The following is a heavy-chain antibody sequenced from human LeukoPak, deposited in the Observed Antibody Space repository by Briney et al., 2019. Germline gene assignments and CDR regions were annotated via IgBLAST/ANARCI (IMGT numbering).Heavy chain of an antibody. D-gene: IGHD5-12*01. Sequence: PGGSLRLSYAASGFTFSSYAMSWVRQAPGKGLEWVSTISGSFGSTYYADSVEGRFTISRDNSKNTMSLQLNSLRAEDTAVYYCAQSPKIVTTPRFDYWGQGTLVTVSS. V-gene: IGHV3-23*01. CDR1: GFTFSSYA. CDR3: AQSPKIVTTPRFDY. CDR2: ISGSFGST. J-gene: IGHJ4*02.